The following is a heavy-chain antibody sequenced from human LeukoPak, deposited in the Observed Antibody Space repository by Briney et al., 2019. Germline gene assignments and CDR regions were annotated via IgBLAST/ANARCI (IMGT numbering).Heavy chain of an antibody. D-gene: IGHD1-26*01. CDR3: TTPSGSFLAYFHH. V-gene: IGHV3-15*01. CDR1: VCTFGDYY. J-gene: IGHJ1*01. Sequence: GESLRLSWAASVCTFGDYYMSWIREAPGKGLEWVGRIKSKTDGGTTDYAAPVKGRFTISRDDSKNTLYLQIDSLKPEDTAVYYCTTPSGSFLAYFHHWGQGTLVTVSS. CDR2: IKSKTDGGTT.